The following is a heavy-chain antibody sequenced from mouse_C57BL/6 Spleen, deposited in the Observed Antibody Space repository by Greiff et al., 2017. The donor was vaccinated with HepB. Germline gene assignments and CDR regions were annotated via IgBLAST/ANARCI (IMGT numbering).Heavy chain of an antibody. CDR1: GYSITSGYY. D-gene: IGHD2-2*01. J-gene: IGHJ1*03. V-gene: IGHV3-6*01. CDR3: ARDPVSMVTTRYFDV. CDR2: ISYDGSN. Sequence: EVKLQESGPGLVKPSQSLSLTCSVTGYSITSGYYWNWIRQFPGNKLEWMGYISYDGSNNYNPSLKNRISITRVTSKNQFVLKLNSVTTEDTATYYCARDPVSMVTTRYFDVWGTGTTVTVSS.